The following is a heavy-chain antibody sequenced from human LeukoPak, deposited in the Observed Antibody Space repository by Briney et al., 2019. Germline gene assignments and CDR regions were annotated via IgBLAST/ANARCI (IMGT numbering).Heavy chain of an antibody. CDR1: RGSISSSSAY. D-gene: IGHD5-18*01. CDR2: IYYSKNT. Sequence: SETLSLTCTVSRGSISSSSAYWGWIRQPPGKGLEWIGSIYYSKNTYYNPSLKSRVTISADTSKNQSSLTLGSVSATDTAVYYCVSPRGFSYGYFDYWGQGTLVTVSS. V-gene: IGHV4-39*01. J-gene: IGHJ4*02. CDR3: VSPRGFSYGYFDY.